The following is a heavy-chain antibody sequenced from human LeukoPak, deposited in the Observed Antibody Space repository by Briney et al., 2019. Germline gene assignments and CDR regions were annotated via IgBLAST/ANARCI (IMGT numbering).Heavy chain of an antibody. CDR1: GFTFSSHS. Sequence: GGALRLSCAASGFTFSSHSMNWVRQAPGKGRGWVSYTSSSSNTIYYTDSVKGRFTISRDNAKNSLYLQMNSLRAEDTAVYYCVRKHSSGYYYGDDWGQGTLVTVSS. D-gene: IGHD3-22*01. V-gene: IGHV3-48*01. J-gene: IGHJ4*02. CDR2: TSSSSNTI. CDR3: VRKHSSGYYYGDD.